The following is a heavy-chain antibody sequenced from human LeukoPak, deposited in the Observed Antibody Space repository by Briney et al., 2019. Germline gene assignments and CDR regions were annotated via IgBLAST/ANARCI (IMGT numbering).Heavy chain of an antibody. Sequence: SGGSLRLSCAASGFTLRYYWMSWVRQAPGKGVERVANIQEDGSNRYYVGAVGGRFTVSRDNAKNSVYLQMNSLRAEDTAVYYCAREARGTGAAFDIWGQGTMVTVS. CDR3: AREARGTGAAFDI. J-gene: IGHJ3*02. CDR1: GFTLRYYW. D-gene: IGHD3-10*01. CDR2: IQEDGSNR. V-gene: IGHV3-7*01.